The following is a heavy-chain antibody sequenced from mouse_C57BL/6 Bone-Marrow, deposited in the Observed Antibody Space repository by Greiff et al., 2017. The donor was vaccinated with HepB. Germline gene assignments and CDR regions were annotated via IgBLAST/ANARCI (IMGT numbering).Heavy chain of an antibody. V-gene: IGHV2-9*01. D-gene: IGHD1-1*01. CDR3: ARNYYGSSFYWYFDV. CDR2: IWGGGST. Sequence: VKLMESGPGLVAPSQSLSITCTVSGFSLTSYGVDWVRQPPGKGLEWLGVIWGGGSTNYNSALMSRLSISKDNSKSQVFLKMNSLQTDDTAMYYCARNYYGSSFYWYFDVWGTGTTVTVSS. CDR1: GFSLTSYG. J-gene: IGHJ1*03.